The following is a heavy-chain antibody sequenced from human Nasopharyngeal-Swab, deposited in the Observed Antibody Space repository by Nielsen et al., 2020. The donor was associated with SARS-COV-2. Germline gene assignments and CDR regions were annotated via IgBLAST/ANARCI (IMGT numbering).Heavy chain of an antibody. D-gene: IGHD3-9*01. CDR2: IGTAGDT. Sequence: GESLKISCAASGFTFSSYDMHWVRQVTGEGLEWVSAIGTAGDTYYPGSVKGRFTISRENAKNSLYLQMNSLRDEDTAVYYCARDPTYFDWLLPDYWGQGTLVTVSS. V-gene: IGHV3-13*01. CDR3: ARDPTYFDWLLPDY. J-gene: IGHJ4*02. CDR1: GFTFSSYD.